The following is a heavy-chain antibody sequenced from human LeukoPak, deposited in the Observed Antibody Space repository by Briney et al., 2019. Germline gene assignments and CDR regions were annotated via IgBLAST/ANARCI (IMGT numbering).Heavy chain of an antibody. D-gene: IGHD6-13*01. V-gene: IGHV1-18*01. CDR2: ISAYNGNT. CDR3: ARVSSSWQQYYYYYYMDV. J-gene: IGHJ6*03. Sequence: ASVNVSCKASGYNFTSDGISWVRQAPGQGLEWMGWISAYNGNTNYAQKLQGRVTMTTDTSTSTAYMELRSLRSDDTAVYYCARVSSSWQQYYYYYYMDVWGKGTTVTVSS. CDR1: GYNFTSDG.